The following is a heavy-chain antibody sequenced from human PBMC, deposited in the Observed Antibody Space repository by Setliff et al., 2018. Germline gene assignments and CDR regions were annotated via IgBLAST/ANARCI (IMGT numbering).Heavy chain of an antibody. V-gene: IGHV1-46*01. Sequence: ASVKVSCKASGYTFTGYYMHWVRQAPGQGLEWMGIINPSGGSTSYAQKFQGRVTITGDTSASTAYMELSSLRSEDTAVYYCASFGVGLAFDIWGQGTMVTVSS. CDR1: GYTFTGYY. D-gene: IGHD3-3*01. J-gene: IGHJ3*02. CDR2: INPSGGST. CDR3: ASFGVGLAFDI.